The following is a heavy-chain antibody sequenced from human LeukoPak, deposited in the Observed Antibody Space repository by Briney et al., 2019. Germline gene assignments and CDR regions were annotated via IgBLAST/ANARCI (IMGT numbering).Heavy chain of an antibody. CDR3: ASLLTTGHSSGWFDY. D-gene: IGHD6-19*01. V-gene: IGHV4-39*01. CDR2: IYYSGST. J-gene: IGHJ4*02. Sequence: SETLSLTCTVSGGSISSSSYYWGWIRQPPGKGLEWIGSIYYSGSTYYNPSLKSRVTISVDTSKNQFSLKLSSVTAADTAVYYCASLLTTGHSSGWFDYWGQGTLVTVSS. CDR1: GGSISSSSYY.